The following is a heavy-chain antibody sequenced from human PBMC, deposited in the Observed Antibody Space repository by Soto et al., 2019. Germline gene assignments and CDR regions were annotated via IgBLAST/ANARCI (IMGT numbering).Heavy chain of an antibody. CDR3: ARDSRPYSSGPYYYGMDV. Sequence: SVKVSCKASGGTFSSYAISWVRQAPGQGLEWMGGIIPIFGTANYAQKFQGRVTITADESTSTAYMELSSLRSEDTAVYYCARDSRPYSSGPYYYGMDVWGQGTMVTVSS. D-gene: IGHD6-19*01. J-gene: IGHJ6*02. CDR2: IIPIFGTA. CDR1: GGTFSSYA. V-gene: IGHV1-69*13.